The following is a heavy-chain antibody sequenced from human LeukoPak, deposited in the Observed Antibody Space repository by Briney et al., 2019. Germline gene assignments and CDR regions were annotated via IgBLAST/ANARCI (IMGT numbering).Heavy chain of an antibody. CDR1: GFTLSSYG. CDR2: ISASGGST. V-gene: IGHV3-23*01. CDR3: AHQQRWQQLA. D-gene: IGHD6-13*01. Sequence: GGSLRLSCAASGFTLSSYGMSWVRQAPGKGLEWVSTISASGGSTYYADSVKGRFTISRDNSKSTLYLQMNSLSAEDTAVYYCAHQQRWQQLARGQGTLVTVSS. J-gene: IGHJ4*02.